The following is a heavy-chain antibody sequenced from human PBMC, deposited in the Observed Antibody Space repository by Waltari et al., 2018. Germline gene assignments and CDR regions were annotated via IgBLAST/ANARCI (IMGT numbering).Heavy chain of an antibody. V-gene: IGHV4-39*01. D-gene: IGHD2-15*01. CDR2: IYYSGST. CDR3: ARRPDIVVVVAATGDAFDI. Sequence: QLQLQESGPGLVNPSETLSLTCTVSGGSISSSSYYWGWIRQPPGKGLEWIGSIYYSGSTYLDLSLTSRVTISVDTSKNQFSLKLSSVTAADTAVYYCARRPDIVVVVAATGDAFDIWGQGTMVTVSS. CDR1: GGSISSSSYY. J-gene: IGHJ3*02.